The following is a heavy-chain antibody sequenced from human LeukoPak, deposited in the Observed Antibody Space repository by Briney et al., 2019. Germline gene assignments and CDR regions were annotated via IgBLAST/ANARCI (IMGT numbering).Heavy chain of an antibody. CDR2: ISSSGSTI. Sequence: GGSLRLSCAASGFTFSDYYMSWIRQVPGKGLEWVSYISSSGSTIYYADSVKGRFTISRDNAKNSLYLQMNSLRAEDTAVYYCARDRSFVGIQLWLLSYYYYMDVWGKGTTVTVSS. V-gene: IGHV3-11*04. D-gene: IGHD5-18*01. J-gene: IGHJ6*03. CDR3: ARDRSFVGIQLWLLSYYYYMDV. CDR1: GFTFSDYY.